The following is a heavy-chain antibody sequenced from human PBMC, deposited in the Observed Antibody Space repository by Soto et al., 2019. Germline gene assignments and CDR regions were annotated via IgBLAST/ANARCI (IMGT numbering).Heavy chain of an antibody. CDR3: AKDRHPDGIWTFDS. V-gene: IGHV3-23*01. CDR1: GFPFSTYW. D-gene: IGHD3-9*01. J-gene: IGHJ4*02. Sequence: GGSLRLSCAASGFPFSTYWMHWVRQAPGKGLEWVSGINAAGSPTYYATSVKGRFTVLRDNSKKMLYLQMNSLRDEDTAVYYCAKDRHPDGIWTFDSWGRGTLVTVS. CDR2: INAAGSPT.